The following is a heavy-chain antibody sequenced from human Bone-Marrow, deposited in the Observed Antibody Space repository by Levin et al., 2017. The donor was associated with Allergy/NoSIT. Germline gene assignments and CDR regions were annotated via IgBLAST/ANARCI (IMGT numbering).Heavy chain of an antibody. V-gene: IGHV3-33*01. CDR2: IWGDGSNK. Sequence: GESLKISCAASGFTFSSYGMHWVRQAPGKGLEWVAVIWGDGSNKYYGDSVKGRFTISRDNSKNTLYLQMNSLRAEDTAVYYCASGETYGSPFDYWGQGTLVTVSS. CDR3: ASGETYGSPFDY. J-gene: IGHJ4*02. CDR1: GFTFSSYG. D-gene: IGHD3-10*01.